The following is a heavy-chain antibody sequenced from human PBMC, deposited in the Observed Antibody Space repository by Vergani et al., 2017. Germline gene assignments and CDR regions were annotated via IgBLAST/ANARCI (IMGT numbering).Heavy chain of an antibody. J-gene: IGHJ4*02. D-gene: IGHD6-13*01. CDR1: GGSIGSGFY. CDR2: IHNRGKT. Sequence: QVQLQESGPGVVKPSQTLSLTCAVSGGSIGSGFYWAWIRQSPGEGLQWLTSIHNRGKTYHNPSLKSRVSVSLDTSKNRFSLNLTSVTATDTAVYYCARGSRAAGYSGPDSWGQGTRVTVSS. CDR3: ARGSRAAGYSGPDS. V-gene: IGHV4-38-2*01.